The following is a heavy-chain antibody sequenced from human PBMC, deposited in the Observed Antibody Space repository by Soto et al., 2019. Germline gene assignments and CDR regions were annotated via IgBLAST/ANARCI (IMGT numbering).Heavy chain of an antibody. CDR2: INHSGST. D-gene: IGHD1-1*01. CDR1: GGSFSGYY. Sequence: QVQLQQWGAGLLKPSETLSLTCAVYGGSFSGYYWSWIRQPPGKGLEWIGEINHSGSTNYNPSLKSRGTISEDTSNNQFSLELRPVNGADPAVYYCARSGRTLDPSNWFDPWRQRTLVTASS. CDR3: ARSGRTLDPSNWFDP. J-gene: IGHJ5*02. V-gene: IGHV4-34*01.